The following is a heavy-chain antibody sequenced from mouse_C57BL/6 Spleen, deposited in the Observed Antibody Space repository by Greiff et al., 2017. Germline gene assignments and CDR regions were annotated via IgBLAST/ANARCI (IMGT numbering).Heavy chain of an antibody. J-gene: IGHJ4*01. CDR3: ARTYYGSSLYAMDY. V-gene: IGHV1-63*01. CDR1: GYTFTNYW. D-gene: IGHD1-1*01. CDR2: IYPGGGYT. Sequence: VQLQQSGAELVRPGTSVKMSCKASGYTFTNYWIGWAKQRPGHGLEWIGDIYPGGGYTNYNEKFKGKATLTADKSSSTAYMQFSSLTSEDSAIYYCARTYYGSSLYAMDYWGQGTSVTVSS.